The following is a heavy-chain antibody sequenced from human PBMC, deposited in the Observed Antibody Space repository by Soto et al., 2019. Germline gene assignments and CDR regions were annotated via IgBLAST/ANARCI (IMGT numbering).Heavy chain of an antibody. Sequence: QVQLVQSGAEVRKPGASVNISCRASGFSFSDNLINWVRQAPGHSLEWMGWINPDNGNTRYSQTLQGRVTISRHSSASIASVEVSDLTSEDTAVYYCARDILSVGPRANDAFDVWGQGTMVTVSS. CDR1: GFSFSDNL. V-gene: IGHV1-3*01. D-gene: IGHD2-8*02. CDR2: INPDNGNT. J-gene: IGHJ3*01. CDR3: ARDILSVGPRANDAFDV.